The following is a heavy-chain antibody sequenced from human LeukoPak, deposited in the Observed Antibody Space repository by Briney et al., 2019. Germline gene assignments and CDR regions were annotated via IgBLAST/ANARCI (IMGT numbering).Heavy chain of an antibody. Sequence: SGTLSLTCTVSGDSINSINTYYWSWIRQPPGKELEWIGHIYYTGSTNYNPSLKSRVTISVDTFKNQFSLKVTSVTAADTAVYYCARQRTYYSPFDSWGQGTLVTVSS. CDR2: IYYTGST. V-gene: IGHV4-59*08. D-gene: IGHD3-10*01. J-gene: IGHJ4*02. CDR3: ARQRTYYSPFDS. CDR1: GDSINSINTYY.